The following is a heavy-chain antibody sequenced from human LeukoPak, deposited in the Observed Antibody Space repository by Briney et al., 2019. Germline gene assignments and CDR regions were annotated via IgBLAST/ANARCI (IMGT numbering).Heavy chain of an antibody. CDR3: ARDPSWAIFGVVIMYYFDY. J-gene: IGHJ4*02. CDR1: GYTFTGYY. CDR2: INPNSGGT. V-gene: IGHV1-2*02. D-gene: IGHD3-3*01. Sequence: GASVKVSCKASGYTFTGYYMHWVRQAPGQGLEWMGWINPNSGGTNYAQKFQGRVTMTRDTSISTAYMELSRLRSDDTAVYYCARDPSWAIFGVVIMYYFDYWGQGTLVTVSS.